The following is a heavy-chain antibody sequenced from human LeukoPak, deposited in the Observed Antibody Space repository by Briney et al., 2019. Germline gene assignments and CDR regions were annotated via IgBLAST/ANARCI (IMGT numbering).Heavy chain of an antibody. J-gene: IGHJ4*02. V-gene: IGHV4-30-4*08. CDR1: GGSISSGDYY. D-gene: IGHD3-16*01. CDR3: AREGYYDYAPGWYYFDY. Sequence: PSQTLSLTCTVSGGSISSGDYYWSWIRQPPGKGLEWIGYIYYSGSTYYNPSLKSRVTISVDTSKNQFSLKLSSVTAADTAVYYCAREGYYDYAPGWYYFDYWGQGTLVTVSS. CDR2: IYYSGST.